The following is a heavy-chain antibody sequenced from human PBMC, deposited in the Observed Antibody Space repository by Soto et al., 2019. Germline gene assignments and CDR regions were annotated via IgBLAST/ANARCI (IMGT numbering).Heavy chain of an antibody. D-gene: IGHD3-10*01. Sequence: QAQLVQSGAEVRKPGSSVKVSCEASGGTFSSNIINWVRQAPGQGLEWMGRIIPMIHIVNYAQKFQDRVTITADKSTRTAYMELSNLRSEDTAVYYCARRLYYYGSGERSWFDPWGQGTLVTVSS. CDR3: ARRLYYYGSGERSWFDP. V-gene: IGHV1-69*02. CDR2: IIPMIHIV. J-gene: IGHJ5*02. CDR1: GGTFSSNI.